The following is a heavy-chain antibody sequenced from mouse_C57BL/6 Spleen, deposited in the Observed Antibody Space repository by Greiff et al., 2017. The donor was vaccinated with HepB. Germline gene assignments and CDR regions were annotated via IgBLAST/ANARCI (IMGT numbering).Heavy chain of an antibody. V-gene: IGHV1-19*01. J-gene: IGHJ4*01. CDR3: ARSVVASYYYAMDY. Sequence: EVKLQESGPVLVKPGASVKMSCKASGYTFTDYYMNWVKQSHGKSLEWIGVINPYNGGTSYNQKFKGKATLTVDKSSSTAYMELNSLTSEYSAVYYCARSVVASYYYAMDYWGQGTSVTVSS. CDR1: GYTFTDYY. CDR2: INPYNGGT. D-gene: IGHD1-1*01.